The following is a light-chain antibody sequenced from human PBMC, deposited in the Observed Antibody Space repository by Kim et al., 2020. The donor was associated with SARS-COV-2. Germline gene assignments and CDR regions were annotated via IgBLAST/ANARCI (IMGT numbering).Light chain of an antibody. CDR2: SNN. J-gene: IGLJ2*01. Sequence: QSVLTQPPSASGTPGQRVTISCSGSSSNIGSNTVNWYQQLPGTDPKLLIYSNNQRPSGVPSRFSGSKSGTSASLAISGLQSEDEADYYCAAWDDSMNGVVFGGGTQLTVL. CDR3: AAWDDSMNGVV. CDR1: SSNIGSNT. V-gene: IGLV1-44*01.